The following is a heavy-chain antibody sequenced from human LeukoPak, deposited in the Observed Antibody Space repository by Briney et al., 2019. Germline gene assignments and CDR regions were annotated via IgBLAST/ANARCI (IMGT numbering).Heavy chain of an antibody. J-gene: IGHJ3*02. CDR3: ARIRYSSSWFTPDDAFDI. V-gene: IGHV2-70*11. CDR2: IDWDDDK. Sequence: SGPALVKPTQTLTLTCTFSGFSLSTSGMCVSWIRQPPGKALEWLARIDWDDDKYYSTSLKTRLTVSKDTSKNQVVLTMTNMDPVDTATYYCARIRYSSSWFTPDDAFDIWGQGTMVTVSS. D-gene: IGHD6-13*01. CDR1: GFSLSTSGMC.